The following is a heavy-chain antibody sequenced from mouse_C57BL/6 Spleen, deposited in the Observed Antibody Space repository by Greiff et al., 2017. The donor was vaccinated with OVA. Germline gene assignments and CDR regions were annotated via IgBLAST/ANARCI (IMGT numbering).Heavy chain of an antibody. CDR3: ARPTYYGSSYDAMDY. J-gene: IGHJ4*01. V-gene: IGHV1-80*01. Sequence: QVQLKESGAELVKPGASVKISCKASGYAFSSYWMNWVKQRPGKGLEWIGQIYPGDGDTNYNGKFKGKATLTADKSSSTAYMQLSSLTSEDSAVYFCARPTYYGSSYDAMDYWGQGTSVTVSS. CDR1: GYAFSSYW. D-gene: IGHD1-1*01. CDR2: IYPGDGDT.